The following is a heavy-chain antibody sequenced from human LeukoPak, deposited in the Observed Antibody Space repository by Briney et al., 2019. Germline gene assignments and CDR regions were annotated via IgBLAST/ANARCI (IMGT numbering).Heavy chain of an antibody. V-gene: IGHV4-38-2*02. J-gene: IGHJ4*02. CDR3: ARVRGGPSGSYHDY. CDR2: IYHSGST. Sequence: SETLSLTCTVSGYSISSGYYWGWIRQPPGKGLEWIGSIYHSGSTYCNPSLKSRVTISVDTSKNQFSLKLSSVTAADTAVYYCARVRGGPSGSYHDYWGQGTLVTVSS. CDR1: GYSISSGYY. D-gene: IGHD1-26*01.